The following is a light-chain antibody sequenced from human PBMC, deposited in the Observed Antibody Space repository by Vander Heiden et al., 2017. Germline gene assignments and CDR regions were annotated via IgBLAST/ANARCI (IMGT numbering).Light chain of an antibody. Sequence: AICMLPSPSPLSTCTGDRVTIPCRVSQGSSSYLAWYQQKPGKAPKLLIYAAATVESGVPSRFSGSGSGTDFTLTISCLQSEDFATYYCQQYYSYPWTFGQGTKVEIK. V-gene: IGKV1-8*01. J-gene: IGKJ1*01. CDR1: QGSSSY. CDR2: AAA. CDR3: QQYYSYPWT.